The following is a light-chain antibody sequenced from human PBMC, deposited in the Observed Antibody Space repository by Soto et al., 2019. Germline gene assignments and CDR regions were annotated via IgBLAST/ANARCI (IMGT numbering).Light chain of an antibody. V-gene: IGKV3-20*01. CDR2: GAS. CDR3: HQYASSPLT. CDR1: QSVGGNY. Sequence: EIVLTQSPGTLSLSPGERAPLSCRASQSVGGNYLAWYQQTPGQAPRLLIHGASTMATGIPDRFSGSGSGTDFALTLSRLESEDSAVYYCHQYASSPLTFGQGTRLELK. J-gene: IGKJ5*01.